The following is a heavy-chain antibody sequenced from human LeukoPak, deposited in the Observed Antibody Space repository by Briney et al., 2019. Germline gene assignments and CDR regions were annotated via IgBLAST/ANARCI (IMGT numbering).Heavy chain of an antibody. V-gene: IGHV1-18*01. CDR3: ARDLYTPIPFDY. D-gene: IGHD2-2*02. J-gene: IGHJ4*02. CDR2: ISAYNGNT. Sequence: GCISAYNGNTNYAQKLQGRVTMTTDTSTSTAYMELRSLRSDDTAVYYCARDLYTPIPFDYWGQGTLVTVSS.